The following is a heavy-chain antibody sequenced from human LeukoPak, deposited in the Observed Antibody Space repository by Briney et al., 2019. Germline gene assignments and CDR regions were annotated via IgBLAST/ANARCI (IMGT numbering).Heavy chain of an antibody. CDR2: INPNSGGT. J-gene: IGHJ4*02. V-gene: IGHV1-2*02. D-gene: IGHD2-21*01. CDR3: ARVLFNSGNDY. CDR1: GYTFTGAY. Sequence: GASVKVSCKASGYTFTGAYMHWVRQAPGQGLEWMGWINPNSGGTQFAQKFQGRVTMTRDTSISTAYMELDRLRSDDKAVYYCARVLFNSGNDYWGQGTLVTVSS.